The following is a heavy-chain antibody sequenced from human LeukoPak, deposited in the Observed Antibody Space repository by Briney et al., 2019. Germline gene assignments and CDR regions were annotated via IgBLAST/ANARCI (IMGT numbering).Heavy chain of an antibody. CDR1: GFTFDDYA. CDR2: ISWNSGSI. Sequence: GGSLRLSCAASGFTFDDYAMHWVRQAPGKGLERVSGISWNSGSIGYADSVKGRFTISRDNAKNSLYLQMNSLRAEDTALYYCAKAGYYYDSSGYKGAFDIWGQGTMVTVSS. D-gene: IGHD3-22*01. J-gene: IGHJ3*02. V-gene: IGHV3-9*01. CDR3: AKAGYYYDSSGYKGAFDI.